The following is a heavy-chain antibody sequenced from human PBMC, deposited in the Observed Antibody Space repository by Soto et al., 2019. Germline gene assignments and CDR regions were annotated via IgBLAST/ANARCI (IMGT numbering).Heavy chain of an antibody. D-gene: IGHD5-12*01. CDR2: ISSSSSTI. CDR1: GLTFSSYS. J-gene: IGHJ5*02. V-gene: IGHV3-48*01. Sequence: PGRSLRLSCAASGLTFSSYSMNWVRQAPGKGLEWVSYISSSSSTIYYADSVKGRFTISRDNAKNSLYLQMNSLRAEDTAVYYCAREWDGDGYNSGWFDPWGQGTLVTVSS. CDR3: AREWDGDGYNSGWFDP.